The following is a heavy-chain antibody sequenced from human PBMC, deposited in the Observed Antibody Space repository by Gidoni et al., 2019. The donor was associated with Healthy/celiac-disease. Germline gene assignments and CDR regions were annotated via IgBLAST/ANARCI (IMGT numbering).Heavy chain of an antibody. D-gene: IGHD6-13*01. Sequence: EVQLLESGGGLVQPGGSLRLSCAASGFTFSSYAMSWVRQAPGKGLEWVSAISGSGGSTYYADSVKGRFTISRDNAKITLYLQMNSLRAEDIALYYCLKSSFFSSPMYYMDVWGKGTTVTVSS. CDR1: GFTFSSYA. CDR3: LKSSFFSSPMYYMDV. V-gene: IGHV3-23*01. CDR2: ISGSGGST. J-gene: IGHJ6*03.